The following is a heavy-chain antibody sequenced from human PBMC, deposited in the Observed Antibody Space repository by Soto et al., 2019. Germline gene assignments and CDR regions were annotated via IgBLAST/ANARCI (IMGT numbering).Heavy chain of an antibody. CDR1: GGSFIGYH. J-gene: IGHJ4*02. CDR3: ARIPGSDYSDPPEF. D-gene: IGHD4-17*01. V-gene: IGHV4-34*01. Sequence: SETRSLTCAVYGGSFIGYHWTWIRQHPERGLDWIGEITHNVRPNYNPSLKSRVTISIDTSRNQFSLILRSVTAADTAVYYCARIPGSDYSDPPEFWGKGNLVSFST. CDR2: ITHNVRP.